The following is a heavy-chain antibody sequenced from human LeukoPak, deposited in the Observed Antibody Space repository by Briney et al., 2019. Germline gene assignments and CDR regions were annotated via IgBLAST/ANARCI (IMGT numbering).Heavy chain of an antibody. CDR3: VKESDQNTGGTVMVSLGDY. J-gene: IGHJ4*02. Sequence: QPGGSLRLSCVASGFDFNTYGMNWVRQAPGKGLQWVSSISGSGGSRYYADSVKGRFTISRDNSQNTLYLQLNNLRAEDTALYYCVKESDQNTGGTVMVSLGDYWGQGTQVTVSS. CDR1: GFDFNTYG. CDR2: ISGSGGSR. D-gene: IGHD3-16*01. V-gene: IGHV3-23*01.